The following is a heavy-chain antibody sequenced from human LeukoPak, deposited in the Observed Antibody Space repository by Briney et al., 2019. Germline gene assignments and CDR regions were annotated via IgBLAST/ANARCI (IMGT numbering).Heavy chain of an antibody. J-gene: IGHJ4*02. Sequence: GSLRLSCAASGFSIKTYSMTWVRQAPGKGPEWVSTISSSGGYIYYADSVKGRFTISRDTAKNSLYLQMNSLRVEDTAVYNCARLRDTVTSASDYWGQGTLVTVSS. V-gene: IGHV3-21*01. CDR1: GFSIKTYS. CDR2: ISSSGGYI. D-gene: IGHD4-17*01. CDR3: ARLRDTVTSASDY.